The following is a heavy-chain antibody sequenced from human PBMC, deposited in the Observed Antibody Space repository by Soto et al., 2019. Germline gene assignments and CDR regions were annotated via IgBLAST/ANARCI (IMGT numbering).Heavy chain of an antibody. D-gene: IGHD3-16*01. CDR2: IKTKTEGGTT. CDR1: DFTFINVW. J-gene: IGHJ4*02. V-gene: IGHV3-15*07. CDR3: TTGEAHYVAY. Sequence: EVQLVESGGGLVKPGGSLRLSCAASDFTFINVWMTWVRQAPGKGLERVGLIKTKTEGGTTDYTAPVKGRFTISRDDSKKTLYLQMTSLKTEDTAVYYCTTGEAHYVAYWGQGTLVTVSS.